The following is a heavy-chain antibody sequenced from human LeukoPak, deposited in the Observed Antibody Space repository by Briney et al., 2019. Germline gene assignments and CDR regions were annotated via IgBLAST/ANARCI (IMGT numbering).Heavy chain of an antibody. CDR1: GFNFINSW. D-gene: IGHD3-16*01. Sequence: GGSLRLSCAASGFNFINSWMSWVRQAPGKGLESVAIINEDGSVKYYVDSVKGRFTISRDNAKNSLYLQMSNLRAEDTAVYFCARGGGLDVWGQGATVTVSS. V-gene: IGHV3-7*03. CDR2: INEDGSVK. J-gene: IGHJ6*02. CDR3: ARGGGLDV.